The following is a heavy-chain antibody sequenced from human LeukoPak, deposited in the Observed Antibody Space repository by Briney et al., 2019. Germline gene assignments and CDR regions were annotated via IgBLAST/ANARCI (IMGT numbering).Heavy chain of an antibody. CDR3: ARGPEGDAFDI. CDR2: IYTSGST. Sequence: SETLSLTCTVSGGSISSGSYYWSWIRQPAGKGLEWIGRIYTSGSTNYNPSLKSRVTISVDTSKNQFSLKLSSVTAADTAVYYCARGPEGDAFDIWGQGTMVTVSS. D-gene: IGHD1-14*01. J-gene: IGHJ3*02. CDR1: GGSISSGSYY. V-gene: IGHV4-61*02.